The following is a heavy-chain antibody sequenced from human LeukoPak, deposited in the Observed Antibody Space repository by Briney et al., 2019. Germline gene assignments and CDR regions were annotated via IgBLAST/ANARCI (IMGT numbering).Heavy chain of an antibody. V-gene: IGHV3-23*01. Sequence: GGSLRLSCAASGFTFSVYWMYWVRQAPGKGLEWVSAISGSGGSTYYADSVKGRFTISRDNSKNTLYLQMNSLRAEDTAVYYCAKASVVVVAASVEYWGQGTLVTVSS. CDR1: GFTFSVYW. CDR3: AKASVVVVAASVEY. J-gene: IGHJ4*02. D-gene: IGHD2-15*01. CDR2: ISGSGGST.